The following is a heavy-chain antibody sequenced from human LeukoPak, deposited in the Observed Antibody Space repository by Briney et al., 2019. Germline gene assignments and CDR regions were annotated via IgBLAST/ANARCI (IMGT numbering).Heavy chain of an antibody. D-gene: IGHD2-2*01. Sequence: GGSLRLSCAASGFTFSTYWMHWVRQAPGKGPVWVSRISSDGSSTTYADSVKGRFTISRDNAKNTLYLQMNSLTAEDTAVYHCARPYCSGTRCYAYFDSWGRGTLVTVSS. CDR3: ARPYCSGTRCYAYFDS. J-gene: IGHJ4*02. V-gene: IGHV3-74*01. CDR2: ISSDGSST. CDR1: GFTFSTYW.